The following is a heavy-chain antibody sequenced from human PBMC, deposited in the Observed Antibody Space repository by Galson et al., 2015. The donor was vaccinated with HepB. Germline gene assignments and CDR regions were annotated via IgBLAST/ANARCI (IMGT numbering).Heavy chain of an antibody. D-gene: IGHD2-21*01. CDR2: ISSVASKN. CDR3: ARAENCGGGECWLVDS. V-gene: IGHV3-30*04. Sequence: SLRLSCAASGFTFRTYTFHWFRQAPGKGLEWVALISSVASKNNYAESARGRFTISRDNAWNTVYLQMISLRLEDTAVYYCARAENCGGGECWLVDSWGLGTLVTVSS. CDR1: GFTFRTYT. J-gene: IGHJ5*01.